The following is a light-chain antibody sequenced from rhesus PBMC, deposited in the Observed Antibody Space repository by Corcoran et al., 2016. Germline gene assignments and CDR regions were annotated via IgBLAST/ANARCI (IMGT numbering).Light chain of an antibody. CDR2: RAS. Sequence: DIQMTQSPSSLSASVGDRVTITCRASQGISNWLAWYQQKPGKAPKLLIYRASNLETGVPSRFSGSGSGTDFTLTISSLQPQDIATYYCQQHDNSPFTFGPGTKLDIK. CDR1: QGISNW. CDR3: QQHDNSPFT. V-gene: IGKV1-69*01. J-gene: IGKJ3*01.